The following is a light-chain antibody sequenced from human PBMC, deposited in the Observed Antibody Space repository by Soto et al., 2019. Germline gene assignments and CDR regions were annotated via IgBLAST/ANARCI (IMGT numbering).Light chain of an antibody. CDR3: CSYAGSYTLV. CDR1: SSDVGGYNY. V-gene: IGLV2-11*01. CDR2: DVS. J-gene: IGLJ2*01. Sequence: QSVLTQPRSVSGSPGQSVTISCTGTSSDVGGYNYVSWYQQHPGKAPKLMIYDVSKRPSGVPDRFSGSKSGNTAYLTISGVQAEDEADYYCCSYAGSYTLVFGGGTQLTVL.